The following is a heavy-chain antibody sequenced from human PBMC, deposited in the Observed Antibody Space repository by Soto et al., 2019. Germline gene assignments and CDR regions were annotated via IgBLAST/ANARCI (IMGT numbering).Heavy chain of an antibody. Sequence: QVQLQESGPGLVKPSETLSLTCTVSGGSISSYYWSWIRQPPGKGLEWIGYIYYSGSTNYNPSLQSRVTISVDTSKNQFSLKLSSVTAADTAVYYCARGLGYCSSTSCSPRGAYYYYYMDVWGKGTTVTVSS. CDR2: IYYSGST. CDR3: ARGLGYCSSTSCSPRGAYYYYYMDV. V-gene: IGHV4-59*08. CDR1: GGSISSYY. D-gene: IGHD2-2*01. J-gene: IGHJ6*03.